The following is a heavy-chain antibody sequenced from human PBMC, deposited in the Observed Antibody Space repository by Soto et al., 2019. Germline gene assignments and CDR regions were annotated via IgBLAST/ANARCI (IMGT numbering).Heavy chain of an antibody. CDR1: GFTFSSYS. CDR2: ISSSSSYI. V-gene: IGHV3-21*01. Sequence: GGSLRLSCAASGFTFSSYSMNWVRQAPGKGLEWVSSISSSSSYIYYADSVKGRFTISRDNAKDSLYLQMNSLRAEDTAVYYCARVEYSSSSYYFDYWGQGTLVTVSS. CDR3: ARVEYSSSSYYFDY. J-gene: IGHJ4*02. D-gene: IGHD6-6*01.